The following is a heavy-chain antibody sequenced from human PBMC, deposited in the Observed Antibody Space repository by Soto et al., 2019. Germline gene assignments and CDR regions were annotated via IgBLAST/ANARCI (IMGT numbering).Heavy chain of an antibody. J-gene: IGHJ4*02. CDR1: GLTFSSYE. CDR3: ARDGITMIRGITVFDF. Sequence: GGSLRLSCAASGLTFSSYEMNWVRQAPGKGLEWVSYISSGGGTTYYADSVKGRFTVSRDNAKNSLYLQMDSLRAEDTAVYYCARDGITMIRGITVFDFWGQGTLVTVSS. CDR2: ISSGGGTT. V-gene: IGHV3-48*03. D-gene: IGHD3-10*01.